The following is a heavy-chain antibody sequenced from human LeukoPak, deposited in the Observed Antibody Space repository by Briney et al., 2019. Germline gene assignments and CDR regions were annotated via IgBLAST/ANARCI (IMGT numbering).Heavy chain of an antibody. CDR3: AKYRLSFTMVRGSIDY. D-gene: IGHD3-10*01. J-gene: IGHJ4*02. CDR1: GFTFSNYW. CDR2: IYTDGSST. Sequence: PGGSLRLSCAASGFTFSNYWMHWVRQAPGKGLVWVSRIYTDGSSTNYADSVKGRFTISRDNAKNTLYLQMNSLRAEDTAVYYCAKYRLSFTMVRGSIDYWGQGTLVTISS. V-gene: IGHV3-74*01.